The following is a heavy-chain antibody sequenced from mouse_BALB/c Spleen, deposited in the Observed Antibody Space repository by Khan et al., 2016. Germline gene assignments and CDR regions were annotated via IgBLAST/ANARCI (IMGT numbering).Heavy chain of an antibody. Sequence: QIQLVQSGPELKRPGETVKMSCKASGYSFTTYGMNWVKQAPGKGLKWMGWINTNTGDPRYADDFKGRFAFSLETSAITAYLQIDNLKYEDTATYFGAREGLFGNFDYWGQGTTLTVSS. D-gene: IGHD2-1*01. CDR1: GYSFTTYG. J-gene: IGHJ2*01. V-gene: IGHV9-3*02. CDR2: INTNTGDP. CDR3: AREGLFGNFDY.